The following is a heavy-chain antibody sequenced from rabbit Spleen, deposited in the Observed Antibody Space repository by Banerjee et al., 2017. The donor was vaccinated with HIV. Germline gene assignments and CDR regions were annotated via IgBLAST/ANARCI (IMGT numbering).Heavy chain of an antibody. V-gene: IGHV1S40*01. CDR1: GFSFSSGYD. D-gene: IGHD2-1*01. CDR2: IDIGSSGFT. Sequence: QQLVESGGGLVKPGASLTLTCTASGFSFSSGYDLCWVRQAPGKGLEWIACIDIGSSGFTYFASWAKGRFTISKPSSSTVTLQMTSLTAADTATYFCVREAGSGGYGDTNLWGQGTLVTVS. J-gene: IGHJ4*01. CDR3: VREAGSGGYGDTNL.